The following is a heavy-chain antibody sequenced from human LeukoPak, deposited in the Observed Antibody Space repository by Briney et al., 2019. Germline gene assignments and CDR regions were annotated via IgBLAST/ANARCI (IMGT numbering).Heavy chain of an antibody. Sequence: ASVKVSCKASGYTFTGYYMHWVRQAPGQGLEWMGWINPNSGGTNSAQKFQGRVTMTRDTSISTAYMELSRLRSDDTAVYYCARDTARITIFGVEKYMDVWGKGTTVTVSS. V-gene: IGHV1-2*02. CDR1: GYTFTGYY. CDR2: INPNSGGT. CDR3: ARDTARITIFGVEKYMDV. D-gene: IGHD3-3*01. J-gene: IGHJ6*03.